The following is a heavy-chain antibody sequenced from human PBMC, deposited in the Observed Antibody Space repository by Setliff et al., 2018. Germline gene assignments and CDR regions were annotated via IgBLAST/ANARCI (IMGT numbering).Heavy chain of an antibody. J-gene: IGHJ4*02. CDR2: IHHTGTT. D-gene: IGHD5-12*01. V-gene: IGHV4-31*03. CDR3: ARAKDGYDFDYFDY. Sequence: SETLSLTCTVSDGSIRSGDYWGWIRQHPGKGLEWIGYIHHTGTTFYNPSLRIRVTISVDTSKNQFSLKLTSLTAADTAVYYCARAKDGYDFDYFDYWGQGTPVTVSS. CDR1: DGSIRSGDY.